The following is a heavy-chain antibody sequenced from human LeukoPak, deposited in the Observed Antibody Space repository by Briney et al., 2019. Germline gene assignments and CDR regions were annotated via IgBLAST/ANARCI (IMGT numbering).Heavy chain of an antibody. D-gene: IGHD6-13*01. CDR2: INPNSGGT. V-gene: IGHV1-2*02. Sequence: ASVKVSCKASGHTFTNYYVHWVRQAPGQGLEWMGWINPNSGGTNYAQKFQGRVTMTRDTSISTAYMELSRLRSDDTAVYYCASVDEGSSSPDENWFDPWGQGTLVTVSS. J-gene: IGHJ5*02. CDR1: GHTFTNYY. CDR3: ASVDEGSSSPDENWFDP.